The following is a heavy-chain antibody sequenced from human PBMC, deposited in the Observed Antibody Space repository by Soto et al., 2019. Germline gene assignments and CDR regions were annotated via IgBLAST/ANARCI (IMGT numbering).Heavy chain of an antibody. V-gene: IGHV4-39*02. J-gene: IGHJ4*02. CDR2: IYYSGST. CDR1: GGSISSSSYY. D-gene: IGHD6-6*01. Sequence: PSETLSLTCTVSGGSISSSSYYWGWIRQPPGKGLEWIGSIYYSGSTYYNPSLKSRVTISVDTSKNQFSLKLSSVTAADTAVYYCARDRAARTYFDYWGQGTLVTVSS. CDR3: ARDRAARTYFDY.